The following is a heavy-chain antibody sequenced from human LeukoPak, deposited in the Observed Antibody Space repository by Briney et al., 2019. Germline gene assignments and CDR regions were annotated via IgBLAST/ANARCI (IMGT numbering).Heavy chain of an antibody. CDR3: ARGGAYCYDSSGYY. D-gene: IGHD3-22*01. CDR1: GFTFSSYW. CDR2: IKQDGSEK. V-gene: IGHV3-7*01. J-gene: IGHJ4*02. Sequence: PGGSLRLSCAASGFTFSSYWMSWVRQAPGKGLEWVANIKQDGSEKYYVDSVKGRFTISRDNAKNSLYLQMNSLRAEDTAVYYCARGGAYCYDSSGYYWGQGTLVTVSS.